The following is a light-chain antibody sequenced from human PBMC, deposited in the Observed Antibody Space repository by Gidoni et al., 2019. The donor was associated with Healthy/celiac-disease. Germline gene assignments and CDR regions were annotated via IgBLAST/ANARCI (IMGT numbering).Light chain of an antibody. Sequence: EIALTQSPGTLSLSPGERATLSCSASQSVSSSYVAWYQQKPGQAPRLLTYGASSRATGIPDRFSGSGSGTDFTLTISRLEPEDFAVYYCQQYGSSPPYTFGQGTKLEIK. V-gene: IGKV3-20*01. J-gene: IGKJ2*01. CDR1: QSVSSSY. CDR2: GAS. CDR3: QQYGSSPPYT.